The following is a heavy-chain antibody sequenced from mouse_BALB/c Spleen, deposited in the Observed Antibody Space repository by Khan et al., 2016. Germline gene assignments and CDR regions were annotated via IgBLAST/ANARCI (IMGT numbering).Heavy chain of an antibody. V-gene: IGHV2-6-7*01. D-gene: IGHD2-12*01. J-gene: IGHJ3*01. CDR3: SSDYDGFAY. Sequence: VQLKQSGPGLVAPSQSLSITCTVSGFSLTGYGVTWVRQPPGKGLEWLGKIWADGRTAYNSALKSRVSISKDTSQSQVVLKMHRLQTDDTANYYCSSDYDGFAYWGQGTLVIVSA. CDR1: GFSLTGYG. CDR2: IWADGRT.